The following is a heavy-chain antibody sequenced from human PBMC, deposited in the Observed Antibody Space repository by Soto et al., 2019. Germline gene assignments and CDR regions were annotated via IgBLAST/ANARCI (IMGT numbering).Heavy chain of an antibody. CDR3: AKGNNLGPKTGYAFDP. Sequence: SQTLSLTCAISGDSVSSNTASWNWIRQSPSRGLEWLGRTYFRSKWYNDYAVSVKSRIIINPDTSNNQFSLQLNSVTPEDTAVYFCAKGNNLGPKTGYAFDPWGQGIMVTVSS. J-gene: IGHJ5*02. CDR2: TYFRSKWYN. CDR1: GDSVSSNTAS. V-gene: IGHV6-1*01. D-gene: IGHD5-12*01.